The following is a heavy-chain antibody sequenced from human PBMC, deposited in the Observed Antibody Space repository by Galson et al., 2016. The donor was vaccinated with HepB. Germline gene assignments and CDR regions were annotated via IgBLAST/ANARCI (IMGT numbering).Heavy chain of an antibody. CDR2: IYYSGST. Sequence: ETLSLTCTVSGGSISSYYWSWIRQPPGKGLEWIGDIYYSGSTNYNPSLKSRVPISLATSKNQFSLKLSSVTAADTAVYYCARRRNYYDSSGYYYDYFDPWGQGTQVTVSS. D-gene: IGHD3-22*01. J-gene: IGHJ5*02. CDR3: ARRRNYYDSSGYYYDYFDP. CDR1: GGSISSYY. V-gene: IGHV4-59*08.